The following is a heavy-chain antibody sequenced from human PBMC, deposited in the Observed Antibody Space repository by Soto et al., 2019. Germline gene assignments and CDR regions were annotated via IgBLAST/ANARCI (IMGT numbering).Heavy chain of an antibody. D-gene: IGHD3-22*01. V-gene: IGHV2-5*02. Sequence: QITLKESGPPLVKPTQTLTLTCTFSGFSLSTSGVGVGWIRQPPGKALEWLALIYWDDDKRYSPSLKSRLTITKDPSKNQVVLTMTNMDPVDTATYYCAHRLGLLPAWYFDYWGQGTLVTVSS. CDR1: GFSLSTSGVG. CDR3: AHRLGLLPAWYFDY. CDR2: IYWDDDK. J-gene: IGHJ4*02.